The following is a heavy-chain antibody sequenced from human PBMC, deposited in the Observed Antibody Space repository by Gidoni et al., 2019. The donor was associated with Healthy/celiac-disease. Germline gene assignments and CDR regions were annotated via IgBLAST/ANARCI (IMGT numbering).Heavy chain of an antibody. V-gene: IGHV3-48*02. D-gene: IGHD3-10*01. CDR1: GFTFSSYR. Sequence: EVQLVESGGGVVQPGGSLRASCEASGFTFSSYRMNGVRQAPGKGLEWVSYISSSSSTIYYADSVKGRFTISRDNAKNSLYLQMNSLRDEDTAVYYCASPRRGGVPLSYWGQGTLVTVSS. CDR2: ISSSSSTI. CDR3: ASPRRGGVPLSY. J-gene: IGHJ4*02.